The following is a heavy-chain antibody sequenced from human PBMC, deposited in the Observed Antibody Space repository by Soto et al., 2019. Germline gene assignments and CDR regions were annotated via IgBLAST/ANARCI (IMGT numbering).Heavy chain of an antibody. CDR1: GFTFSSYN. J-gene: IGHJ4*02. CDR3: ARDGYNRGGFDY. D-gene: IGHD3-10*01. Sequence: QVQLVESGGGVVPPGGSLRVSCVASGFTFSSYNMHWVRQAPGEGLEWVAVISLDGANTFYADSVKGRFTISRDISRDTLYLQMSSLRDEDTAIYYCARDGYNRGGFDYWGQGTLVTVSS. CDR2: ISLDGANT. V-gene: IGHV3-30-3*01.